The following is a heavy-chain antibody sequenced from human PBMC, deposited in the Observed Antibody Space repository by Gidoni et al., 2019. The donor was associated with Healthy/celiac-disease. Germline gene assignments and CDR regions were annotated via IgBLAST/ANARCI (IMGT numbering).Heavy chain of an antibody. J-gene: IGHJ4*02. V-gene: IGHV3-30-3*01. CDR2: ISYDGSNK. CDR3: ASGDSSSYY. CDR1: GFTFSSYA. D-gene: IGHD6-6*01. Sequence: QVQLVESGGGVVQPGRSLRLSCAASGFTFSSYAMHWVRQAPGKGLEWVAVISYDGSNKYYADSVKGRFTISRDNSKNTLYLQMNSMRAEDTAVYYCASGDSSSYYWGQGTLVTVSS.